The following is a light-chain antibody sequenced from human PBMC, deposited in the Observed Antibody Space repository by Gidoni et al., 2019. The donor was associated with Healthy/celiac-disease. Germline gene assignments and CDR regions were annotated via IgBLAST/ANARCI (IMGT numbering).Light chain of an antibody. J-gene: IGKJ2*01. Sequence: DIQMTQSPSTLSASVGDRVTITCRASQSISSWLAWYQQKPGKAPKLLIYKASSLESGVPSRFSGSGSGTEFTLTISSLQTDDVATYYCQQYNSYSPVYTFGQGTKLEIK. V-gene: IGKV1-5*03. CDR3: QQYNSYSPVYT. CDR2: KAS. CDR1: QSISSW.